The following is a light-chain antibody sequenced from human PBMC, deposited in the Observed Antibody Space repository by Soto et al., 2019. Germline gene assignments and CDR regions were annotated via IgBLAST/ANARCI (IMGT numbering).Light chain of an antibody. CDR1: QSVSGW. CDR3: QQYYGYPLT. CDR2: DAS. Sequence: DIQMTQSPSSLSASAGDRVTITCRASQSVSGWLAWYQQKPGKAPKLLIYDASSLQSGVPSRFSGSGYGTGFSLTISSLQPDDFATYYCQQYYGYPLTFGGGTKVDIK. V-gene: IGKV1-5*01. J-gene: IGKJ4*01.